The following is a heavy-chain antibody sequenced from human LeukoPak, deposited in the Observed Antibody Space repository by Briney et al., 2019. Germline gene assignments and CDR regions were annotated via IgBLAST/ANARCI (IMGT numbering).Heavy chain of an antibody. CDR2: INPSGGST. CDR3: ARDKEGPYSGSYSPEGGYFDY. CDR1: GYTFTSYY. D-gene: IGHD1-26*01. J-gene: IGHJ4*02. Sequence: ASVKVSCKASGYTFTSYYMHWVRQAPGQGLEWMGIINPSGGSTSYAQKFQGRVTMTRDTSTSTVYMELSSLRSEDTAVYYCARDKEGPYSGSYSPEGGYFDYWGQGTLVTVSS. V-gene: IGHV1-46*01.